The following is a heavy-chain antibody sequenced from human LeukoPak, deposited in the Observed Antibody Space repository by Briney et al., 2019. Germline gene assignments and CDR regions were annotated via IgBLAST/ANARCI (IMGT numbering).Heavy chain of an antibody. V-gene: IGHV4-34*01. CDR2: INHSGST. D-gene: IGHD2-15*01. CDR3: ARSAKRAAQIDY. Sequence: SETLSLTCAVYGGSFSGYYWSWIRQPPGKGLEWIGEINHSGSTNYNPSLKSRVTISVDTSKNQFSLKLSSVTAADTAVYYCARSAKRAAQIDYWGQGTLVTVSS. CDR1: GGSFSGYY. J-gene: IGHJ4*02.